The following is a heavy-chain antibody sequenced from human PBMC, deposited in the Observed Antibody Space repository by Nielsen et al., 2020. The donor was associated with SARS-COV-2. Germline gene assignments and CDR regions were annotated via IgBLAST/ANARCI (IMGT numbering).Heavy chain of an antibody. CDR3: ASPRRDYYGSGSYYNGGFDP. CDR2: INHSGST. Sequence: WIRQPPGKGLEWIGEINHSGSTNYNPSLKSRVTISVDTSKNQFSLKLSSVTAADTAVYCCASPRRDYYGSGSYYNGGFDPWGQGTLVTVSS. D-gene: IGHD3-10*01. V-gene: IGHV4-34*01. J-gene: IGHJ5*02.